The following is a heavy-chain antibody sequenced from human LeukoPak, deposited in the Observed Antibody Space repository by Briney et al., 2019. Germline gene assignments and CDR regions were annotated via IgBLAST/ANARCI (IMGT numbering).Heavy chain of an antibody. J-gene: IGHJ3*02. V-gene: IGHV1-8*01. CDR2: MNPNSGNT. CDR3: ARTPSGTCSGGSCYSRWVDDAFDI. Sequence: ASVKVSCKASGYTFTSYDINWLRQATGQGLEWMGWMNPNSGNTGYAQKFQGRVTMTRNTSISTAYMELSSLRSEDTAVYYCARTPSGTCSGGSCYSRWVDDAFDIWGQGTMVTVSS. CDR1: GYTFTSYD. D-gene: IGHD2-15*01.